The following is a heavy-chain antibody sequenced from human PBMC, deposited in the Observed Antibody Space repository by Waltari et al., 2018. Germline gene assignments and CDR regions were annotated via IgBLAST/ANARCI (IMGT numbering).Heavy chain of an antibody. J-gene: IGHJ6*02. CDR2: ITSSGGST. CDR1: GFSFRNYA. Sequence: EVQVLESGGGLVQPGGSLRLSCVASGFSFRNYAMSWVRQAPGKGLECVSTITSSGGSTYYADSVQGRFTISRDNSKNTLYLRMNSLRVEDTAVYYCDMALSGHVWGQGTTVAVSS. CDR3: DMALSGHV. V-gene: IGHV3-23*01. D-gene: IGHD3-9*01.